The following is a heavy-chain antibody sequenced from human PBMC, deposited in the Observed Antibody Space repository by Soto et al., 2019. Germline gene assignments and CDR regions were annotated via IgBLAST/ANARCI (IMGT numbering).Heavy chain of an antibody. CDR3: AREGLTGTIGLYYYYGMDV. J-gene: IGHJ6*02. CDR1: GDSLSSNVYY. V-gene: IGHV4-61*08. Sequence: SETLSLTCTVSGDSLSSNVYYWSWIRQPPGKGLEWIGYIYYSGSTNYNPSLKSRVTISVDTSKNQFSLKLSSVTAADTAVYYCAREGLTGTIGLYYYYGMDVWGQGTTVTVSS. CDR2: IYYSGST. D-gene: IGHD1-7*01.